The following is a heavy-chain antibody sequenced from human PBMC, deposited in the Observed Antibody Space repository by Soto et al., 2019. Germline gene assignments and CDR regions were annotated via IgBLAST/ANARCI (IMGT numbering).Heavy chain of an antibody. D-gene: IGHD2-15*01. J-gene: IGHJ4*02. V-gene: IGHV5-51*03. Sequence: EVQLVQSGAEVKKPGESLKISCKGSGYSFTSNWIAWVRQMPGKGLEWMGSIFPSDSDTTYSPSLQGQVTISADKSISTAYLQWSSLKASDTAMYYCTGLDSRGYQYWGQGTLVTVSS. CDR2: IFPSDSDT. CDR3: TGLDSRGYQY. CDR1: GYSFTSNW.